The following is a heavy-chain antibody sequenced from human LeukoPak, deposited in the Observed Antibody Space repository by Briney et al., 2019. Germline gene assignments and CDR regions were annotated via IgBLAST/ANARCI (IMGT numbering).Heavy chain of an antibody. V-gene: IGHV4-4*07. CDR3: ARESYSSSTSGLHY. D-gene: IGHD6-6*01. Sequence: SETLSLTCTVSGGSISNYYWSWIRQAAGKGLEWIGRIYSSGNTNYNPSLKSRVTMSIDRPKNQFSLKLSSATAADTAVYYCARESYSSSTSGLHYWGQGTLVTVSS. CDR1: GGSISNYY. J-gene: IGHJ4*02. CDR2: IYSSGNT.